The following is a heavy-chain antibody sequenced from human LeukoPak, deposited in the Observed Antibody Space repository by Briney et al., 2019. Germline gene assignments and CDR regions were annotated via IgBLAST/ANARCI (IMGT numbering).Heavy chain of an antibody. V-gene: IGHV4-39*07. J-gene: IGHJ4*02. CDR2: MYYSGST. Sequence: PSETLSLTCTVSGGSISSSSYYWGWIRQPPGKGLEWIGSMYYSGSTNYNPSLKSRVTISVDTSKNQFSLKLSSVTAADTAVYYCARKYYYDSSGKNLTQQTEYYFDYWGQGTLVTVSS. CDR3: ARKYYYDSSGKNLTQQTEYYFDY. CDR1: GGSISSSSYY. D-gene: IGHD3-22*01.